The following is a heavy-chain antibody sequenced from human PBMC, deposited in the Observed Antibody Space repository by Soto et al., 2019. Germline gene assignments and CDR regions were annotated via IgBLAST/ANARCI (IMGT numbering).Heavy chain of an antibody. CDR1: GFTFSTYN. CDR2: ISSSSSYI. Sequence: EVQLVESGGGLVKPGGSLRLSCAASGFTFSTYNMNWVRQAPGKGLEWVSSISSSSSYIYYVDSVKGRFTISRDNAKNLLYLQMHSLRAEDTAVYYCARVKDGDHGYTFDYWGQGILVTVSS. J-gene: IGHJ4*02. D-gene: IGHD4-17*01. V-gene: IGHV3-21*01. CDR3: ARVKDGDHGYTFDY.